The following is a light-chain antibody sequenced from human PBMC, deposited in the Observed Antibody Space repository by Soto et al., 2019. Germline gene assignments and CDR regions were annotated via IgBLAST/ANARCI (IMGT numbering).Light chain of an antibody. Sequence: QSVLTQPPSASGTPGQTVTISCSGSSSNIGTNAVNWYQQLPGTAPKVLIYSYNQRPSGVPDRFSGSKSGTSASLAISGLQSDDEADYYCATWDDSLNGVVFGGGTKLTVL. V-gene: IGLV1-44*01. CDR1: SSNIGTNA. CDR2: SYN. CDR3: ATWDDSLNGVV. J-gene: IGLJ2*01.